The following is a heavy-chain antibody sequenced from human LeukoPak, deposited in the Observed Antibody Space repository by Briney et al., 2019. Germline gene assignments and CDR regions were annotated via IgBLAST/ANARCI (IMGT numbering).Heavy chain of an antibody. Sequence: GGSLRLSCAASKFTFSSYSMNWVRQAPGKGLEWVSSISSSSTYIYYADSVKGRFTISRDNAKNSLYLQMNSLRAEDTALYHCARDYSSGWYGYYGMDVWGQGTTVTVSS. CDR2: ISSSSTYI. CDR1: KFTFSSYS. J-gene: IGHJ6*02. D-gene: IGHD6-19*01. CDR3: ARDYSSGWYGYYGMDV. V-gene: IGHV3-21*04.